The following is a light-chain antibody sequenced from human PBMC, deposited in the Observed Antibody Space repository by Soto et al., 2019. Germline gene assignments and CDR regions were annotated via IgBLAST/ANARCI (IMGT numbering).Light chain of an antibody. V-gene: IGLV1-44*01. J-gene: IGLJ3*02. Sequence: QSVLTQPPSASGTPGQRVTISCSGSSSNIGSNAVHWYQQLPGAAPTLLIYSNNQRPSGVPDRFSGSKSGTSASLAVNGLQSEDEDDYYCGAWDDSLNCPLFGGGTKVTVL. CDR2: SNN. CDR3: GAWDDSLNCPL. CDR1: SSNIGSNA.